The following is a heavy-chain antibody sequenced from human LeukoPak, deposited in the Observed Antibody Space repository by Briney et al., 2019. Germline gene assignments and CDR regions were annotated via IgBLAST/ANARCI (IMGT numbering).Heavy chain of an antibody. J-gene: IGHJ4*02. CDR1: GYTFTSYG. Sequence: SVKVSCKASGYTFTSYGISWVRQAPGQGLEWMGGIIPIFGTANYAQKFQGRVTITADESTSTAYMELSSLRSEDTAVYYCARITMFNYPPDYWGQGTLVTVSS. D-gene: IGHD3-10*02. CDR2: IIPIFGTA. V-gene: IGHV1-69*13. CDR3: ARITMFNYPPDY.